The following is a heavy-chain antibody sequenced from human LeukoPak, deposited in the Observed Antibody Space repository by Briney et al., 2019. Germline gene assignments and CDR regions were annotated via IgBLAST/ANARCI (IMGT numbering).Heavy chain of an antibody. CDR2: ISGSGGST. V-gene: IGHV3-23*01. Sequence: GGSLRLSCAASGFTFSSYAMSWVRQAPGKGLEWVSAISGSGGSTYYADSVKGRFTISRDNSKNTLYLQMNSLRAEDTAVYYCAEDKGPEWELTHYYYYYYMDVWGKGTTVTVSS. CDR1: GFTFSSYA. CDR3: AEDKGPEWELTHYYYYYYMDV. J-gene: IGHJ6*03. D-gene: IGHD1-26*01.